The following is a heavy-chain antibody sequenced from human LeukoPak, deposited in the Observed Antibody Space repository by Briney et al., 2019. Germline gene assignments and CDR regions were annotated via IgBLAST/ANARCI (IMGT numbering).Heavy chain of an antibody. V-gene: IGHV4-59*01. CDR1: GGSISSYY. CDR2: IYYSGST. D-gene: IGHD1-20*01. J-gene: IGHJ5*02. Sequence: SETLSLTCTVSGGSISSYYWSWIRQPPGKGLEWIGYIYYSGSTNYNPSLKSRVTISVDTSNNQFSLKLSSVTAADTAVYYCARIGITGTTHWFDPWGQGTLVTVSS. CDR3: ARIGITGTTHWFDP.